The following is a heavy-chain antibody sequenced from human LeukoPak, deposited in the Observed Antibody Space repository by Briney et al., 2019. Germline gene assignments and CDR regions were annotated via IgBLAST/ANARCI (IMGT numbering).Heavy chain of an antibody. CDR3: AKYYAARSRSFDF. CDR2: IGSGGDT. Sequence: GGSLRLSCAASGFTFSSYAMTWVRQSPGKGLEWVSVIGSGGDTYYSDSVQGRFTISRDNSKNTLYLQMNSLRADDTAVYYCAKYYAARSRSFDFWGQGALVTVSS. J-gene: IGHJ4*02. D-gene: IGHD3-10*01. V-gene: IGHV3-23*01. CDR1: GFTFSSYA.